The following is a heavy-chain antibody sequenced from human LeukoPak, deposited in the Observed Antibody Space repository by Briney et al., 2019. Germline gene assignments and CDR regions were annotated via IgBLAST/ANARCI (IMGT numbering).Heavy chain of an antibody. CDR2: IYSGGST. D-gene: IGHD2-8*02. Sequence: GGSLRLSCVASEFTVSTNYLNWVRQAPGKGLEWVSIIYSGGSTYYADSVKGRFTISRDNSKNTLYLQMNSLRAEDTAVYYCAATGAARGGYWGQGTLVTVSS. CDR3: AATGAARGGY. CDR1: EFTVSTNY. V-gene: IGHV3-66*01. J-gene: IGHJ4*02.